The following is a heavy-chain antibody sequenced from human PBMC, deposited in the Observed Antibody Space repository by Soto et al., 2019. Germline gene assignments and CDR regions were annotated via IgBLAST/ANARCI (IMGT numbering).Heavy chain of an antibody. D-gene: IGHD2-2*01. CDR3: VREQDRIRAVRSVSAVQLNLSSDL. J-gene: IGHJ2*01. Sequence: PPGKGLEWIGYIYYSGSTNYNPSLKSRVTISVDTSKNQFSLKLSSVTAADTAVYFSVREQDRIRAVRSVSAVQLNLSSDL. CDR2: IYYSGST. V-gene: IGHV4-59*01.